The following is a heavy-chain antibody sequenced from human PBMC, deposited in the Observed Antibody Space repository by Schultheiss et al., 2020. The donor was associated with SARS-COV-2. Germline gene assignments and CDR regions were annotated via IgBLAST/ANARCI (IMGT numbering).Heavy chain of an antibody. CDR1: GFTFSSYT. J-gene: IGHJ6*02. D-gene: IGHD2-15*01. Sequence: GESLKISCAASGFTFSSYTMNWVRQAPGKGLEWVSSISSSSSYIYYADSVKGRFTISRDNSKNTLYLQMNSLRAEDTAVYYCARDGPVRYCSGGSCYSQLEDYYYGMDVWGQGTTVTVSS. V-gene: IGHV3-21*01. CDR2: ISSSSSYI. CDR3: ARDGPVRYCSGGSCYSQLEDYYYGMDV.